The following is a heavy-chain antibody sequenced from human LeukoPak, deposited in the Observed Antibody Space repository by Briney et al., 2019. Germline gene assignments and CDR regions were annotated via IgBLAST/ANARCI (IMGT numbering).Heavy chain of an antibody. D-gene: IGHD6-13*01. CDR2: INPSGGST. CDR1: GYTFTSYY. V-gene: IGHV1-46*01. Sequence: ASVKVSCKASGYTFTSYYMHWVRQAPGQGLEWMGIINPSGGSTSYAQKFQGRVTMTRDMSTSTVYMELSSLRSEDTAVYYCARSRGIAAAGTLRDAFDIWGQGTMVTVSS. CDR3: ARSRGIAAAGTLRDAFDI. J-gene: IGHJ3*02.